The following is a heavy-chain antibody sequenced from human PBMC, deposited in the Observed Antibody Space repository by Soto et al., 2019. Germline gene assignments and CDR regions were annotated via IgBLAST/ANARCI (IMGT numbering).Heavy chain of an antibody. Sequence: EVQLVESGGGLVQPGGSLRVSCAASGFTFSRFWMNWVRQAPGMGLVWVSRINSDGSSTNYADSVKGRFTISRDNAKNTLYLQMNSLRAEDTAVYYCARAGGSCSGGSCTHYYFYGIDVWGQGTTVTVSS. CDR2: INSDGSST. CDR1: GFTFSRFW. J-gene: IGHJ6*02. D-gene: IGHD2-15*01. CDR3: ARAGGSCSGGSCTHYYFYGIDV. V-gene: IGHV3-74*01.